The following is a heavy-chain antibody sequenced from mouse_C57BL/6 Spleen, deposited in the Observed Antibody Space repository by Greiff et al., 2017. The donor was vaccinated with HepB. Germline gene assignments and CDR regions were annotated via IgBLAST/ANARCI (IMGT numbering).Heavy chain of an antibody. CDR3: ARDRRDWDFDY. V-gene: IGHV5-4*01. D-gene: IGHD4-1*01. CDR2: ISDGGSYT. Sequence: EVNVVESGGGLVKPGGSLKLSCAASGFTFSSYAMSWVRQTPEKRLEWVATISDGGSYTYYPDNVKGRFTISRDNAKNNLYLQMSHLKSEDTAMYYCARDRRDWDFDYWGQGTTLTVSS. CDR1: GFTFSSYA. J-gene: IGHJ2*01.